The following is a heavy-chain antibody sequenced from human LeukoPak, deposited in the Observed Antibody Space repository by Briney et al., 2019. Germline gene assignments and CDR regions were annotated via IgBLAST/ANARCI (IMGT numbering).Heavy chain of an antibody. V-gene: IGHV1-69*02. CDR1: GGTLSSYP. CDR3: ARPRSTESGSYNWFDP. J-gene: IGHJ5*02. D-gene: IGHD1-26*01. CDR2: IIPFVGLT. Sequence: SVKVSCKASGGTLSSYPISWLRQAPGQGLELMGRIIPFVGLTNYAPRFQGRVTITADKDTTTAYMELSGLTSEDTAVYYCARPRSTESGSYNWFDPWGQGTLVTVSS.